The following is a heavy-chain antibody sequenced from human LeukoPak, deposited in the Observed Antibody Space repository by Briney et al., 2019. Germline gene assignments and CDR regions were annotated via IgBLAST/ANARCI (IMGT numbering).Heavy chain of an antibody. Sequence: SETLSLTCTVSGGSISSYYWSWIRQPPGKGLEWIGYIYYSGSTNYNPSLKSRVTISVDTSKNQFPLKLSSVTAADTAVYYCARDLISGPGAFDIWGQGTMVTVSS. CDR2: IYYSGST. CDR3: ARDLISGPGAFDI. V-gene: IGHV4-59*01. J-gene: IGHJ3*02. CDR1: GGSISSYY. D-gene: IGHD2-15*01.